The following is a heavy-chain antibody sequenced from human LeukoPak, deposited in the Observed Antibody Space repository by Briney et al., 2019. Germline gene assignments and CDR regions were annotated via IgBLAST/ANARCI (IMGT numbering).Heavy chain of an antibody. J-gene: IGHJ6*03. CDR3: ARGRQDVTMIVVIMTAVSYYLDV. V-gene: IGHV4-34*01. CDR1: GGSFSGYY. Sequence: KPSETLSLTCAVYGGSFSGYYWTWIRHTPEKGLEWIGEMNPSGSTNYNPSLKSRVTISVDTSKNQFSLTLSSVTAADTAVYYCARGRQDVTMIVVIMTAVSYYLDVWGKGTTVTVSS. D-gene: IGHD3-22*01. CDR2: MNPSGST.